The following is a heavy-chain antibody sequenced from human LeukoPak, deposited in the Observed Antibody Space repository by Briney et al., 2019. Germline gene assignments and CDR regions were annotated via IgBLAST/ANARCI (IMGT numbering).Heavy chain of an antibody. CDR3: AGSPSTSCCHNWFDP. J-gene: IGHJ5*02. CDR2: IYTSGST. D-gene: IGHD2-2*01. CDR1: GDSISSGSYY. V-gene: IGHV4-61*02. Sequence: PSETLSLTCTVSGDSISSGSYYWSWIRQPAGKGLEWIGRIYTSGSTNYNPSLKSRVTISVDTSKNQFSLKLSSVTAADTAVYYCAGSPSTSCCHNWFDPWGQGTLVTVSS.